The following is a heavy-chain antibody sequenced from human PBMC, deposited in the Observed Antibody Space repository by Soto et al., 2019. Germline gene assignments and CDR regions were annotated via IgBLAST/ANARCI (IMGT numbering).Heavy chain of an antibody. CDR3: ARSSLGGNFGVAAIDI. J-gene: IGHJ3*02. Sequence: ASVKVSCKASGYTFTGYYMHWVRQAPGQGLEWMGWINPNSGGTNYAQKFQGRVTMTRDTSISTAYMELSRLRSDDTAVYYCARSSLGGNFGVAAIDIWGQGKMVTVSS. V-gene: IGHV1-2*02. CDR1: GYTFTGYY. D-gene: IGHD2-21*02. CDR2: INPNSGGT.